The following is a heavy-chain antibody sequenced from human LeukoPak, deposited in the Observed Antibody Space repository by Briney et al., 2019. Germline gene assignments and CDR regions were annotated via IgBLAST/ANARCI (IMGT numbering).Heavy chain of an antibody. Sequence: PSETLSLTCIVSGASIRSHFWSWIRRPPGKALEWIGYMYNSGRTNYNPSLKSRVTISVDTSKNLFSLSLNSVTAADTAVYFCARGGASSRYFGYWGQGTLVTVSS. CDR2: MYNSGRT. CDR1: GASIRSHF. V-gene: IGHV4-59*11. J-gene: IGHJ4*02. D-gene: IGHD1-26*01. CDR3: ARGGASSRYFGY.